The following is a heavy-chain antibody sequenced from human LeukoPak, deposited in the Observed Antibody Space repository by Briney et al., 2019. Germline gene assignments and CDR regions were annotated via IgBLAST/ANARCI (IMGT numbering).Heavy chain of an antibody. V-gene: IGHV1-69*13. D-gene: IGHD3-22*01. CDR1: GGTFSSYA. CDR3: QIVVVITQLDY. CDR2: IIPIFGTA. Sequence: SVKVSCKASGGTFSSYAISWVRQAPGQGLEWMGGIIPIFGTANYAQKFQGRVTITADESTSTAYMELSSLRSEDTAVYYCQIVVVITQLDYWGQGTLVTVSS. J-gene: IGHJ4*02.